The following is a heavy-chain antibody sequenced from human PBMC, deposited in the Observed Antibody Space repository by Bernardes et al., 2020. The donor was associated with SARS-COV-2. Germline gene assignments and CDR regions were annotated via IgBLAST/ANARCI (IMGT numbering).Heavy chain of an antibody. D-gene: IGHD5-12*01. CDR1: GYTFTGYY. J-gene: IGHJ4*02. CDR2: INPNSGGT. V-gene: IGHV1-2*02. CDR3: ARGKGWLSLFDH. Sequence: ASVKVSCQASGYTFTGYYMHWVRQAPGQGLAWMGWINPNSGGTNSAQKCPGRVTMTRYTSISTAYMELSRLRSDDTAVYYRARGKGWLSLFDHWGQATLVTVTP.